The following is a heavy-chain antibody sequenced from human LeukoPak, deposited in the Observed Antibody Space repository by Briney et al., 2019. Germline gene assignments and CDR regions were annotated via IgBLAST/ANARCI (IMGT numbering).Heavy chain of an antibody. D-gene: IGHD3-10*01. CDR3: AKSLSGGGYYFEY. CDR2: ISGSGDKT. CDR1: GFTFSNYA. V-gene: IGHV3-23*01. Sequence: GGSLRLSCAASGFTFSNYAVSWVRQAPGKGLEWVSAISGSGDKTYYAVSVEGRFTISRDNSKNTLSLQMNSLRAEDTAVYYCAKSLSGGGYYFEYWGQGTLVTVSS. J-gene: IGHJ4*02.